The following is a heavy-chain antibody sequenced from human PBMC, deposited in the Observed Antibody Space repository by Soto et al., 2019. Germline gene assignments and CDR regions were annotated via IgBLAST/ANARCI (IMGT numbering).Heavy chain of an antibody. D-gene: IGHD2-21*01. V-gene: IGHV4-38-2*02. CDR2: IYHSGST. CDR3: ARDYIAPGYYYYYGTDV. Sequence: SXTLSLTCAVSGYSISSGYYWGWIRQPPGKGLEWIGSIYHSGSTYYNPSLKSRVTISVDTSKNQFSLKLSSVTAADTAVYYCARDYIAPGYYYYYGTDVWGQGTTVTVSS. J-gene: IGHJ6*02. CDR1: GYSISSGYY.